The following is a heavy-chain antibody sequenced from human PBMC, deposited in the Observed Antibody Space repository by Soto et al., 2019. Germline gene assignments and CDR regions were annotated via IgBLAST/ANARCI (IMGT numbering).Heavy chain of an antibody. V-gene: IGHV4-30-4*01. J-gene: IGHJ5*02. Sequence: SETLALACTGSGGSINSGDYYCTLFLRPPVKGLEWIGYIYYDGNSQHNPSLKSRVTMSIDTSKNQFSLNLSSVTAADTAVYYCARDRRWLPRGPNNWLDLWGQGTQVTVSS. CDR3: ARDRRWLPRGPNNWLDL. D-gene: IGHD5-12*01. CDR1: GGSINSGDYY. CDR2: IYYDGNS.